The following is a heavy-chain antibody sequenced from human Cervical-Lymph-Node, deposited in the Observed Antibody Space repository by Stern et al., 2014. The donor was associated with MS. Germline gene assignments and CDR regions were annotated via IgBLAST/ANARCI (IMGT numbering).Heavy chain of an antibody. CDR1: GFRLRNSC. CDR3: MGVGDAMHV. V-gene: IGHV3-30*03. CDR2: MSFVGGNK. J-gene: IGHJ6*02. Sequence: DQLVESGGGVVQPGRSLRLSCAASGFRLRNSCMHWVRQALGTGLEWVAVMSFVGGNKKYGDSVKGRFSIYRDIANNTLFLQMNSLSPEDTAVYYCMGVGDAMHVWGQGTTVIVSS.